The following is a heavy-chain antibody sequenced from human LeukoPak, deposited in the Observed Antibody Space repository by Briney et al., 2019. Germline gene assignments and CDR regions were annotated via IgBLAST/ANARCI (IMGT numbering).Heavy chain of an antibody. V-gene: IGHV4-39*01. D-gene: IGHD6-13*01. CDR2: IYYSGST. J-gene: IGHJ4*02. CDR1: GGSISSSSYY. CDR3: ARPYSSPYYFDY. Sequence: PSETLSLTCTVSGGSISSSSYYWGWIRQLPGKGLEWIGSIYYSGSTYYNPSLKSRVTISVDTSKNQFSLKLSSVTAADTAVYYCARPYSSPYYFDYWGQGTLVTVSS.